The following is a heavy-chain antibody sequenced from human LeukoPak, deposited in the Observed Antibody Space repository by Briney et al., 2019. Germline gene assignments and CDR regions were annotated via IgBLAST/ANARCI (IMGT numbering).Heavy chain of an antibody. CDR3: ARVIQSIYADY. CDR1: GFTFSSYG. Sequence: AGGSLRLSCAASGFTFSSYGMHWVRQAPGKGLEWVAVIWYDGSNKYYADSVKGRFTISRDNSKNTLYLQMNSLRAEDTAVYYCARVIQSIYADYWGQGTLVTVSS. V-gene: IGHV3-33*01. D-gene: IGHD3-3*01. CDR2: IWYDGSNK. J-gene: IGHJ4*02.